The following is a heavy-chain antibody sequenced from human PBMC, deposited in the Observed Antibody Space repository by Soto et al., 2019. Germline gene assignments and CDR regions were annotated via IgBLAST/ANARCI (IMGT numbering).Heavy chain of an antibody. CDR1: GFSFSTYS. J-gene: IGHJ6*02. V-gene: IGHV3-48*02. CDR3: ARGGSSSDNGMDV. Sequence: EVQLVESGGGLVQPGGSLRLSCAASGFSFSTYSMNLVRQAPGKGLEWVSYISSRSYTIYYVDSVKGRFTISRDNAKNSLYLQKNSLRDEDTAVYYCARGGSSSDNGMDVWGQGTTVTVSS. D-gene: IGHD6-6*01. CDR2: ISSRSYTI.